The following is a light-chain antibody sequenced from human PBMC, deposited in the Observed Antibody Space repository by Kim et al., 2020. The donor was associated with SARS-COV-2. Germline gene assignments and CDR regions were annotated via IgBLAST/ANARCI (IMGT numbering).Light chain of an antibody. CDR1: NSNIGANT. V-gene: IGLV1-44*01. J-gene: IGLJ3*02. CDR2: AND. Sequence: GQRVTISCSGGNSNIGANTVNWYQQFPGTAPKLLIYANDRRPSGVPDRFSVSQSGTSASLAISGLQSEDEADYYCATWYDSLNAWVFGGGTQLTVL. CDR3: ATWYDSLNAWV.